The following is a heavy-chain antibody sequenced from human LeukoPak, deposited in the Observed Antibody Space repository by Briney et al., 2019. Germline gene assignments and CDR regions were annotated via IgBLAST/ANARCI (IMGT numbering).Heavy chain of an antibody. CDR1: GGSISSSSYY. Sequence: PSETLSLTCIVSGGSISSSSYYWGWIRQPPGKGLEWIGSIYYSESTYYNPSLKSRVTISVDTSKNQFSLKLSSVTAADTAVYYCARVDMTTVNYYMDVWGKGTTVTVSS. J-gene: IGHJ6*03. V-gene: IGHV4-39*01. D-gene: IGHD4-11*01. CDR3: ARVDMTTVNYYMDV. CDR2: IYYSEST.